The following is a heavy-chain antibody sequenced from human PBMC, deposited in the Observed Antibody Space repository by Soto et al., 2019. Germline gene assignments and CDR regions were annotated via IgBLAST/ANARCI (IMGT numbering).Heavy chain of an antibody. CDR1: GYTFTYYH. D-gene: IGHD5-18*01. CDR3: ARAPYTSGLLFYLDY. J-gene: IGHJ4*02. V-gene: IGHV1-46*01. Sequence: GASVKVSCKASGYTFTYYHVHRVRQAPGQGLEWMGIINPYGGDTTYAQKFQGRVTMTRDTATSTVCMELSSLRCEDAALYYFARAPYTSGLLFYLDYWGQGALVTVSS. CDR2: INPYGGDT.